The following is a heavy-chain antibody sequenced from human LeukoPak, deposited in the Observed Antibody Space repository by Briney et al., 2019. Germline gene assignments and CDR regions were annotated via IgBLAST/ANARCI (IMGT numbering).Heavy chain of an antibody. CDR2: IYYSGST. CDR3: ARLFSRGWEYHFGLDV. Sequence: PSETLSLTCTVSGGSISTDASYWAWLRQPPGKGLEWIGSIYYSGSTYYSSSLKRRVTLSVDTSKNQFSLKMSSVTAADTAVFYCARLFSRGWEYHFGLDVWGQGTTVTVS. CDR1: GGSISTDASY. J-gene: IGHJ6*02. V-gene: IGHV4-39*01. D-gene: IGHD6-19*01.